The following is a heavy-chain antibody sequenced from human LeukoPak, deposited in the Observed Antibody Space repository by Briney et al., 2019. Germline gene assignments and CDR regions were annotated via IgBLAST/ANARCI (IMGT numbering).Heavy chain of an antibody. Sequence: PGGSLRLSCAASGFTFSDYYMSWIRQAPGKGLEWVSYISSSGSTIYYADSVKGRFTISRDNAKNSLYLQMNSLRAEDMALYYCAKGYCSSTSCYEFDYWGQGTLVTVSS. CDR1: GFTFSDYY. J-gene: IGHJ4*02. D-gene: IGHD2-2*01. V-gene: IGHV3-11*01. CDR3: AKGYCSSTSCYEFDY. CDR2: ISSSGSTI.